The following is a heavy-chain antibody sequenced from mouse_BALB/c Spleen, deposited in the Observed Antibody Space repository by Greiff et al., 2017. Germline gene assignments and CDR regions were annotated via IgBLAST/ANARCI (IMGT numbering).Heavy chain of an antibody. V-gene: IGHV1S135*01. D-gene: IGHD1-2*01. CDR2: IDPYNGGT. CDR3: ARRGHYYAGYYAMDY. Sequence: EVKLMESGPELVKPGASVKVSCKASGYSFTDYNMYWVKQSHGKSLEWIGYIDPYNGGTSYNQKFKGKATLTVDKSSSTAFMHLNSLTSEDSAVYYCARRGHYYAGYYAMDYWGQGTSVTVSS. CDR1: GYSFTDYN. J-gene: IGHJ4*01.